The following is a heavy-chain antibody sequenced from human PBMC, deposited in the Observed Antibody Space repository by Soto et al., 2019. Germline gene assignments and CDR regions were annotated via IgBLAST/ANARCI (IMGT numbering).Heavy chain of an antibody. CDR2: ISAYNGQR. CDR3: SRAAYIVVALDAIYNFDN. Sequence: ASVKVSCKGSGYTFTSYGFSWVRQAPGQGLEWMGWISAYNGQRNYAQKFQDRVTMTIETSTRKAYMELRSLRSDDTAVYYCSRAAYIVVALDAIYNFDNRGQGTQVTVSS. J-gene: IGHJ4*02. D-gene: IGHD2-15*01. V-gene: IGHV1-18*01. CDR1: GYTFTSYG.